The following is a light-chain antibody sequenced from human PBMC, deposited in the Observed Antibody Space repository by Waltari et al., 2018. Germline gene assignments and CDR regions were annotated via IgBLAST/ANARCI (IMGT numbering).Light chain of an antibody. Sequence: NVLLTQPHSVSESPWKTVTISSTRSSGSIPSNYVQWYQQRPGSARTIVIYEDDQRPSGVPDRFSGSIDSSSNSASLTISGLKTEDEADYYCQTYDSTKIHVVFGGGTKLTVL. J-gene: IGLJ2*01. V-gene: IGLV6-57*03. CDR1: SGSIPSNY. CDR2: EDD. CDR3: QTYDSTKIHVV.